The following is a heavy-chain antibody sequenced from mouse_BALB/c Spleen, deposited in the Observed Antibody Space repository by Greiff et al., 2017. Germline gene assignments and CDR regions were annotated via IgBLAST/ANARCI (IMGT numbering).Heavy chain of an antibody. CDR3: ARKGAARATDAMDY. D-gene: IGHD3-1*01. Sequence: VQLQESGAELMKPGASVKISCKATGYTFSSYWIEWVKQRPGHGLEWIGEILPGSGSTNYNEKFKGKATFTADTSSNTAYMQLSSLTSEDSAVYYCARKGAARATDAMDYWGQGTSVTVSS. V-gene: IGHV1-9*01. CDR2: ILPGSGST. J-gene: IGHJ4*01. CDR1: GYTFSSYW.